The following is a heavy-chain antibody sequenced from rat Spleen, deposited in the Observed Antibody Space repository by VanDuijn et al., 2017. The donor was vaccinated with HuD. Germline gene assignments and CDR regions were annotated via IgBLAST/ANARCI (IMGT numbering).Heavy chain of an antibody. V-gene: IGHV5-25*01. CDR2: ISPTGGTT. Sequence: EVQLVESGGGLVQPGRSMKLSCAASRLSFSNYDMAWVRQAPTKGLEWVASISPTGGTTNYRDSVKGRFTISRDNAESTIFLQMDSLRSEDTASYYCARLFRSSWYFDYWGQGVMVTVSS. CDR1: RLSFSNYD. J-gene: IGHJ2*01. CDR3: ARLFRSSWYFDY.